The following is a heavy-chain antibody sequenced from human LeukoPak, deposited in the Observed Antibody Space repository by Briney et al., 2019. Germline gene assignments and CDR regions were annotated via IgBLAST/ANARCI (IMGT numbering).Heavy chain of an antibody. V-gene: IGHV3-7*01. Sequence: PGGSLRLSCAASGFTFSSYWMSWVRQAPGKGLEWVANIKQDGSEKYYVDSVKGRFTISRDNAKNSLYLQMNSLIAEDTAVYYCARDRIVGATRRYFDYWGQGTLVTVSS. CDR1: GFTFSSYW. D-gene: IGHD1-26*01. CDR3: ARDRIVGATRRYFDY. CDR2: IKQDGSEK. J-gene: IGHJ4*02.